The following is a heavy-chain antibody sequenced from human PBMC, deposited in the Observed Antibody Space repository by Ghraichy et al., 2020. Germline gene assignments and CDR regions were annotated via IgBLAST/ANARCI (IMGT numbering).Heavy chain of an antibody. J-gene: IGHJ6*02. CDR2: ISYDGSNK. CDR3: ARDIKSSSWSYYYYAMDV. CDR1: GFTFSTYS. Sequence: SLSLTCAASGFTFSTYSMHWVRQAPGKGLEWVAVISYDGSNKYYAASVKGRFTISRDNSKNTLYLQMNSLRAEDTAVYYCARDIKSSSWSYYYYAMDVWGQGTTVTVSS. D-gene: IGHD6-13*01. V-gene: IGHV3-30-3*01.